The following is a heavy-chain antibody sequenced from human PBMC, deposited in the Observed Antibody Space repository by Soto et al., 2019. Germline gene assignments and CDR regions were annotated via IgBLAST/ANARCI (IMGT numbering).Heavy chain of an antibody. Sequence: LETMSLSGTVSGGSISGYYWSWIRQRPGKGLQFIWHIYYTGNVEYNPPLKSRVHISVDTPKNHFSLKMTAVAAADTAVYYCSELRCTASSCHTLDPWGQGALVTVSS. CDR3: SELRCTASSCHTLDP. CDR2: IYYTGNV. J-gene: IGHJ5*02. D-gene: IGHD2-2*02. CDR1: GGSISGYY. V-gene: IGHV4-59*01.